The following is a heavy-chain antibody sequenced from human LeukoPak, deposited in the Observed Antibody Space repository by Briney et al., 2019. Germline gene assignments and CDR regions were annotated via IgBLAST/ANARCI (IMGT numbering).Heavy chain of an antibody. D-gene: IGHD3-16*01. Sequence: SGGSLRLSCTASGFTFSSYAMTWVRQAPGKGLEWVSGISGSDANTYYADSVEGRFTISRDNFNNTLYLQMNRLRAEDTAVYYCAKRGGGVSNFDYWGQGTLVTVSS. CDR3: AKRGGGVSNFDY. CDR2: ISGSDANT. CDR1: GFTFSSYA. J-gene: IGHJ4*02. V-gene: IGHV3-23*01.